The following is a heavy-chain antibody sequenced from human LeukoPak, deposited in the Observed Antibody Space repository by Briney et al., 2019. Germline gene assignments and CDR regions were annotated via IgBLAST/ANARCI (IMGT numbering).Heavy chain of an antibody. D-gene: IGHD5-18*01. CDR1: GFTVSSNY. J-gene: IGHJ4*02. Sequence: PGGSLRLSCAASGFTVSSNYMSWVRQAPGKGLEWVAFIRYDGSNKYYADSVKGRFTISRDNSKNTLYLQMNSLRAEDTAVYYCAKDPQRGYSYGYLDYWGQGTLVTVSS. V-gene: IGHV3-30*02. CDR2: IRYDGSNK. CDR3: AKDPQRGYSYGYLDY.